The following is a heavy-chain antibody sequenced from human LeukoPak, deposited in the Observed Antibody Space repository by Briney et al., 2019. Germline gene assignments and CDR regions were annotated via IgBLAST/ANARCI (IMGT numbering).Heavy chain of an antibody. J-gene: IGHJ4*02. CDR1: GFTFSSYA. CDR3: AIPNRERSGSYSY. CDR2: ISGSGGST. D-gene: IGHD1-26*01. Sequence: PGGSLRLSCAASGFTFSSYAMSWVRQAPGKGLEWVSAISGSGGSTYYADSVKGRFTISRDNSKNTLYLQMNSLRAEDTAVYYCAIPNRERSGSYSYWGQGTLVTVSS. V-gene: IGHV3-23*01.